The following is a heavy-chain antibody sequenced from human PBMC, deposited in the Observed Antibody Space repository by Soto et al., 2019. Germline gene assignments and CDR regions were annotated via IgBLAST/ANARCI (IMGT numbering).Heavy chain of an antibody. V-gene: IGHV5-10-1*01. Sequence: PGESLKISCKGSGYTFSSYWISWGRQMPGKGLEWMGRIDPRDSETNYSPSFQGQVTFSTDTSISTAYLHWSSLKAADSGIYYCARSLPAYWKGWLDPWGQGTLVTVSS. CDR3: ARSLPAYWKGWLDP. CDR1: GYTFSSYW. CDR2: IDPRDSET. J-gene: IGHJ5*02. D-gene: IGHD3-16*01.